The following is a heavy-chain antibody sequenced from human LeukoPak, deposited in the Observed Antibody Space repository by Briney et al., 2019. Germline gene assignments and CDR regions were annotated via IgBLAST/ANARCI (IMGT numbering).Heavy chain of an antibody. D-gene: IGHD6-19*01. CDR2: IYTSGST. Sequence: SETLSLTCTVSGGSISGDYWSWIRQPAGTGLEWIGRIYTSGSTIYNPSLKRRVTMSVDTSKNQFSLRLSSVTAADTAVYYCARHGEEAVAGIVDYWGQGTLVTVSS. CDR1: GGSISGDY. CDR3: ARHGEEAVAGIVDY. J-gene: IGHJ4*02. V-gene: IGHV4-4*07.